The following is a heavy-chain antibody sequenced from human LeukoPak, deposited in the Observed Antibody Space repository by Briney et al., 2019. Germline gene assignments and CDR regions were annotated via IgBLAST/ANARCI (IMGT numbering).Heavy chain of an antibody. V-gene: IGHV3-64D*06. CDR3: VKGTSTKYYYYGMDV. CDR2: INSNGGST. CDR1: GFAFSNYD. J-gene: IGHJ6*02. Sequence: GGSLRLSGSASGFAFSNYDTHWVRQAPGKGLDYVAGINSNGGSTFYADSVKGRFTMSGDNSKNTLYLQMSSLRAEDTAVYYCVKGTSTKYYYYGMDVWGQGTTVTVSS. D-gene: IGHD2-2*01.